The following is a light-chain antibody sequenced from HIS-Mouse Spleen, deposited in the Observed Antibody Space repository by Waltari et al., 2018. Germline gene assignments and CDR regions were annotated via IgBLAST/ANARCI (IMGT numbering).Light chain of an antibody. CDR2: LNSDGSH. V-gene: IGLV4-69*01. CDR3: QTWGTGNVV. CDR1: SGHSSYA. J-gene: IGLJ2*01. Sequence: QLVLTQSPSASASLGASVKLTCTLSSGHSSYALAWPPQQPEKGPRYLMKLNSDGSHSKGDGIPDRFSGSSSGAERYLTISSLQSEDEADYYCQTWGTGNVVFGGGTKLTVL.